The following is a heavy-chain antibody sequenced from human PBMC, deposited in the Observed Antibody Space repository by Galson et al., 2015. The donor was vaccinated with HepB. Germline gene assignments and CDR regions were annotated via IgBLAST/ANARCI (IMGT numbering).Heavy chain of an antibody. CDR1: GFTFSTYP. CDR3: ARDYGGYFDY. J-gene: IGHJ4*02. D-gene: IGHD4-23*01. V-gene: IGHV3-30*04. CDR2: ISHDGSNK. Sequence: SLRLSCAASGFTFSTYPTHWVRQVPGKGLEWVAGISHDGSNKYSADSVKGRFTISRDNSKNTLSLQLNSLRAEDTAVYYCARDYGGYFDYWGQGTLVTVSS.